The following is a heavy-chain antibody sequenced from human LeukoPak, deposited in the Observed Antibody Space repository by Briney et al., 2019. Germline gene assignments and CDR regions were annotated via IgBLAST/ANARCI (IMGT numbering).Heavy chain of an antibody. CDR1: GFTFSSYE. V-gene: IGHV3-48*03. CDR3: AKDSSSASFYFDY. CDR2: ISSSGSTI. J-gene: IGHJ4*02. D-gene: IGHD2-2*01. Sequence: PGGSLRLSCAASGFTFSSYEMNWVRQAPGKGLEWVSYISSSGSTIYYADSVKGRFTISRDNSKNMMFLQMNSLRADEDTAVYYCAKDSSSASFYFDYWGRGTLVTVSS.